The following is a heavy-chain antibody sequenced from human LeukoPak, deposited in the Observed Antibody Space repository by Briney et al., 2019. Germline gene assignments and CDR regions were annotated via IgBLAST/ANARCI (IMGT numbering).Heavy chain of an antibody. V-gene: IGHV3-21*01. CDR3: AKWGTGAFDY. CDR1: GFTFSSYS. Sequence: GGSLRLSCVASGFTFSSYSMNWVRQAPGKGLEWVSSISSSSTYIYYADSLKGRFTISRDNSKNTLYLQMNSLRAEDTAVYYCAKWGTGAFDYWGQGTLVTVSS. D-gene: IGHD7-27*01. J-gene: IGHJ4*02. CDR2: ISSSSTYI.